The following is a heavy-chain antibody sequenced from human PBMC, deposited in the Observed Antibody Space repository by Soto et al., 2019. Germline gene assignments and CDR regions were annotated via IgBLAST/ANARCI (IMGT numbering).Heavy chain of an antibody. V-gene: IGHV3-23*01. Sequence: EVQLLESGGGLVQPGGSLRLSCAASGVTFSSYAMSWVRQAPGKGLEWVSTISGSGGSTHYADSVKGRFTISRDNSKNTLYLQMNSLRAEDTAVYYCAKFYGGNYAHTYPIAPWGQGTMVTVSS. CDR3: AKFYGGNYAHTYPIAP. D-gene: IGHD4-4*01. CDR1: GVTFSSYA. J-gene: IGHJ5*02. CDR2: ISGSGGST.